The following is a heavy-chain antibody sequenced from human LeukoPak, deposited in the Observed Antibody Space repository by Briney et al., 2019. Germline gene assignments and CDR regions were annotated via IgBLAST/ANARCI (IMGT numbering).Heavy chain of an antibody. J-gene: IGHJ4*02. CDR2: IHPLDSDT. CDR3: ARRVYNNGWAPPIDN. Sequence: GESLSISCQCFGYRFTSHWSGWVRQTPGKGLEWMGIIHPLDSDTKYSPSFQGQSTISADKSTAYLHWSSLKASDTAIYYCARRVYNNGWAPPIDNWGQGTLVTVSS. V-gene: IGHV5-51*01. CDR1: GYRFTSHW. D-gene: IGHD6-19*01.